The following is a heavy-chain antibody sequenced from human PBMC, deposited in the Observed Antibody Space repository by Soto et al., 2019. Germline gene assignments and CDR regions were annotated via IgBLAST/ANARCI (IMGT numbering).Heavy chain of an antibody. CDR1: GFALRSYW. CDR3: ARVTSVRSLDF. J-gene: IGHJ4*02. CDR2: IKSDGSGA. V-gene: IGHV3-74*01. D-gene: IGHD3-10*01. Sequence: GGSLRLSCAASGFALRSYWMHWVRQPPGGGLEWVSRIKSDGSGAIYADSVRGRFTISRDNAKNRLYLEMKSLRAEDTAAYFCARVTSVRSLDFWGQGTLVTVSS.